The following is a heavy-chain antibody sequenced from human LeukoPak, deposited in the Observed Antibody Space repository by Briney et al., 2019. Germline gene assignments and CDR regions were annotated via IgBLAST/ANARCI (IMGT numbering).Heavy chain of an antibody. D-gene: IGHD5-24*01. J-gene: IGHJ4*02. Sequence: TGGSLRLSCAVSGLIFRSYWMSWVRQAPGKGLEWVANINQDGSEKYFVDSVKGRFTISRDNAKNSLHLQMNTLRAVDTAVYYCARERDGGFFDYWGQGTLVTVSS. V-gene: IGHV3-7*01. CDR3: ARERDGGFFDY. CDR1: GLIFRSYW. CDR2: INQDGSEK.